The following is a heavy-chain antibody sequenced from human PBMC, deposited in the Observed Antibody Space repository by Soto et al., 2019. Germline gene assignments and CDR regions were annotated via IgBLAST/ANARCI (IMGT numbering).Heavy chain of an antibody. J-gene: IGHJ6*04. V-gene: IGHV4-59*03. Sequence: QVQLQESGPTLVKPSETLSLTCTVSGGSIRSYCWTWIRQPPGEGLEWIGCICNSGTTNYNPSLKGPVPISIDTQKNPFPFQLSSVTVAETAFYFCAGGGLIVVAQRRLLGVWGKGTTVTVSS. CDR1: GGSIRSYC. CDR3: AGGGLIVVAQRRLLGV. D-gene: IGHD2-2*01. CDR2: ICNSGTT.